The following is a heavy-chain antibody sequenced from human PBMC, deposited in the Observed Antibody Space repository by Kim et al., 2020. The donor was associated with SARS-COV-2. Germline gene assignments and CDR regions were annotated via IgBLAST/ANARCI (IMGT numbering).Heavy chain of an antibody. V-gene: IGHV1-69*13. Sequence: SVKVSCKASGGTFSSYAISWVRQAPGQGLEWMGGIIPIFGTANYAQKFQGRVTITADESTSTAYMELSSLRSEDTAVYYCARDQRGITMVQGVGVFDYWGQGTLVTVSS. J-gene: IGHJ4*02. CDR3: ARDQRGITMVQGVGVFDY. CDR1: GGTFSSYA. CDR2: IIPIFGTA. D-gene: IGHD3-10*01.